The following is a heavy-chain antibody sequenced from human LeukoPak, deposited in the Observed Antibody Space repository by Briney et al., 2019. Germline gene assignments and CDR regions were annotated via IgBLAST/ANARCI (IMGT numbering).Heavy chain of an antibody. Sequence: SETLSLTCTVSGGSISSSSYYWGWIRQPPGKGLEWIGSIYYSGSTYYNPSLKSRVTISVDTSKNQFSLKLSSVTAADTAVYYCARDAYYYDSSGYQGTFDPWGQGTLVTVSS. CDR2: IYYSGST. J-gene: IGHJ5*02. CDR1: GGSISSSSYY. CDR3: ARDAYYYDSSGYQGTFDP. D-gene: IGHD3-22*01. V-gene: IGHV4-39*07.